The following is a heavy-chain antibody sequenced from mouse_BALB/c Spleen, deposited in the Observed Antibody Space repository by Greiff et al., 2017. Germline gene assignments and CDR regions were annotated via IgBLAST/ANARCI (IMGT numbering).Heavy chain of an antibody. CDR2: IDPENGNT. J-gene: IGHJ4*01. CDR1: GFNIKDYY. Sequence: EVQLQQSGAELVRPGALVKLSCKASGFNIKDYYMHWVKQRPEQGLEWIGWIDPENGNTIYDPKFQGKAIITADTSSNTAYLQLSSLPSEDNAVYYYARGYYGSYGAALDDWGQGTSVTVSA. D-gene: IGHD2-1*01. CDR3: ARGYYGSYGAALDD. V-gene: IGHV14-1*02.